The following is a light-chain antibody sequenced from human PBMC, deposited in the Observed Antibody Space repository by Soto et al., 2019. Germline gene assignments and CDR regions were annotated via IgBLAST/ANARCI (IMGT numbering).Light chain of an antibody. J-gene: IGKJ1*01. CDR2: TTY. Sequence: DLQMSPSQSSLSASVEDRVTITCRASQTISRCLNWYQQKPGQAPKLLIYTTYSLQSGVPSRFSGSATGTEFTLTITSLQPDDFATYYCQQYYSCSWTFGQGTKVDIK. CDR1: QTISRC. V-gene: IGKV1-39*01. CDR3: QQYYSCSWT.